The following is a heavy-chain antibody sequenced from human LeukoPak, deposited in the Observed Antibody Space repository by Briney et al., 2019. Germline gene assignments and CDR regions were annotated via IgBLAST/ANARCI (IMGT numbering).Heavy chain of an antibody. CDR2: LSGSGGST. J-gene: IGHJ5*02. Sequence: GGSLRLSCAASEFVFSDYYMSWARQAPGKGLEWVSALSGSGGSTYYADSVKGRFTISRDNSKNTLYLQMNSLRAEDTAVYYCAKGNMVYAIPNWFDPWGQGTLVTVSS. V-gene: IGHV3-23*01. CDR3: AKGNMVYAIPNWFDP. CDR1: EFVFSDYY. D-gene: IGHD2-8*01.